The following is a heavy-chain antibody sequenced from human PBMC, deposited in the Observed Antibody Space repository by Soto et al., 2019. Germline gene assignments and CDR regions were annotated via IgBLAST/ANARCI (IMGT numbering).Heavy chain of an antibody. CDR3: ARDHRFYGTLDY. J-gene: IGHJ4*02. D-gene: IGHD3-10*01. CDR1: GFTFSSYG. V-gene: IGHV3-33*01. CDR2: IWYDGSNK. Sequence: GGSLRLSCAASGFTFSSYGMHWVRQAPGKGLEWVAVIWYDGSNKYYADSVKGRFTISRDNSKNTLYLQMNSLRAEDTAVYYCARDHRFYGTLDYWGQGTLVTVSS.